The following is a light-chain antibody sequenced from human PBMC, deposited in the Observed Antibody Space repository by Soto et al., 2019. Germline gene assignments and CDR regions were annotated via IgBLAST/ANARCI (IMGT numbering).Light chain of an antibody. Sequence: QSVLTQPASVSASPGQSITISCTGGKNDIGSSDYVSWYQQHPGKAPKLIIYGVSNRPSGTSDRFSGSKSGNPASLTISGLQADDEADYYCSSSKSSNTLVFGGGTKLTVL. CDR1: KNDIGSSDY. J-gene: IGLJ3*02. V-gene: IGLV2-14*01. CDR3: SSSKSSNTLV. CDR2: GVS.